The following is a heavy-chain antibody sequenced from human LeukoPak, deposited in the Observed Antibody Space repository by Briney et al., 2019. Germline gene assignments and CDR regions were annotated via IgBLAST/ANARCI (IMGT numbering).Heavy chain of an antibody. V-gene: IGHV3-21*01. D-gene: IGHD3-22*01. CDR2: ISSSSSYI. J-gene: IGHJ4*02. Sequence: PGGSLRLSCAASGFTFSSYSMNWVRQAPGKELEWVSSISSSSSYIYYADSVKGRFTISRDNAKNSLYLQMNSLRAEDTAVYYCARAVPSTYYYDSSGYPDYWGQGTLVTVSS. CDR1: GFTFSSYS. CDR3: ARAVPSTYYYDSSGYPDY.